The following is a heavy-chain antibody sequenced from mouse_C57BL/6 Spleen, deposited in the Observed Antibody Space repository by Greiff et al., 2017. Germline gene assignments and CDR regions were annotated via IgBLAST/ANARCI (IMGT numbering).Heavy chain of an antibody. CDR1: GFTFSSYA. CDR3: ARGSTGKGYFDY. J-gene: IGHJ2*01. Sequence: EVKVVESGGGLVKPGGSLKLSCAASGFTFSSYAMSWVRQTPEKRLEWVATISDGGSYTYYPDNVKGRFTISRDNAKNNLYLQMSHLKSEDTAMYYCARGSTGKGYFDYWGQGTTLTVSS. V-gene: IGHV5-4*03. CDR2: ISDGGSYT. D-gene: IGHD4-1*01.